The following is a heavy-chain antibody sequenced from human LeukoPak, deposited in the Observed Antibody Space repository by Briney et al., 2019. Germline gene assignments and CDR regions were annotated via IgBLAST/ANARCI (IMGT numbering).Heavy chain of an antibody. V-gene: IGHV4-38-2*02. CDR2: IYHSGST. D-gene: IGHD3-10*01. Sequence: SETLSLTCTVSGYSISSGYFWGWIRQPPGKRLEWIGSIYHSGSTYYNPSLKSRVTISVDTSKNQFSLKLSSVTAADTAVYYCARATTGPSYYGSGSYLDYWGQGTLVTVSS. CDR3: ARATTGPSYYGSGSYLDY. J-gene: IGHJ4*02. CDR1: GYSISSGYF.